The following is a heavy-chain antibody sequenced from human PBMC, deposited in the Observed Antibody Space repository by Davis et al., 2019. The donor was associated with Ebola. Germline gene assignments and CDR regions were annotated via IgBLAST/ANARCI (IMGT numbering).Heavy chain of an antibody. D-gene: IGHD6-19*01. J-gene: IGHJ4*02. V-gene: IGHV1-69*04. CDR3: ARDEGSGWYDNYSY. Sequence: AASVKVSCKASGYTFTSYYMHWVRQAPGQGLEWMGRIIPILGIANYAQKFQGRVTITADKSTSTAYMELSSLRSEDTAVYYCARDEGSGWYDNYSYWGQGTLVTVSS. CDR1: GYTFTSYY. CDR2: IIPILGIA.